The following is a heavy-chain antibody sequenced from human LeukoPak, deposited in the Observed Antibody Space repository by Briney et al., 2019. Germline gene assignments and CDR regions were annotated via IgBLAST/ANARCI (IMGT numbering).Heavy chain of an antibody. CDR3: ARVSPQQLFFDY. Sequence: ASVKVSCKASGYTFTSYGTSWVRQAPGQGLEWMGWISAYNGNTNYAQKLQGRVTMTTDTSTSTAYMELRSLRSDDTAVYYCARVSPQQLFFDYWGQGTLVTVSS. J-gene: IGHJ4*02. CDR2: ISAYNGNT. CDR1: GYTFTSYG. D-gene: IGHD6-13*01. V-gene: IGHV1-18*01.